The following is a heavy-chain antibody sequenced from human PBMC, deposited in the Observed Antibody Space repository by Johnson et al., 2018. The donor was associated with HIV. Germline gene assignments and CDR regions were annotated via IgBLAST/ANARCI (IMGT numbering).Heavy chain of an antibody. V-gene: IGHV3-30-3*01. J-gene: IGHJ3*02. CDR2: ISYAGSNK. CDR1: GFTFSSYA. Sequence: QMQLVESGGGVVQPGRSLRLSCAASGFTFSSYAMHWVRQAPGKGLEWVAVISYAGSNKYYADSVQGRFTISRDNSKNTLYLQMNSLRPEDTAVYYCARSSGYYGTDAFDIWGQGTMVTVSS. D-gene: IGHD3-22*01. CDR3: ARSSGYYGTDAFDI.